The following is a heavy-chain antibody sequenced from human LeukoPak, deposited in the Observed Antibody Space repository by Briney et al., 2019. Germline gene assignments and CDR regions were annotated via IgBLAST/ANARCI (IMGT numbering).Heavy chain of an antibody. CDR2: INHSGST. J-gene: IGHJ6*02. CDR3: ARGLGYDILTGYRSPPARYGMDV. Sequence: SETQSLTCAVYGGSFSGYYWSWIRRPPGKGLEWIGEINHSGSTNYNPSLKSRVTISVDTSKNQFSLKLSSVTAADTAVYYCARGLGYDILTGYRSPPARYGMDVWGQGTTVTVSS. V-gene: IGHV4-34*01. CDR1: GGSFSGYY. D-gene: IGHD3-9*01.